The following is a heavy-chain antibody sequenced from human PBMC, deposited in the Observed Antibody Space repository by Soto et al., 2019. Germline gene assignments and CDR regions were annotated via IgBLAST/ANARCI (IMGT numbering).Heavy chain of an antibody. D-gene: IGHD6-13*01. CDR1: GGTFSSYA. Sequence: PSVKVSCKASGGTFSSYAISWVRQAPGQRLEWMGGIIPIFGTANYAQKFQGRVTITADESTSTAYMELSSLRSEDTAVYYCARGRTPGRGYSRSWWGPSGGAFDIWGQGTMVTVSS. CDR2: IIPIFGTA. J-gene: IGHJ3*02. V-gene: IGHV1-69*13. CDR3: ARGRTPGRGYSRSWWGPSGGAFDI.